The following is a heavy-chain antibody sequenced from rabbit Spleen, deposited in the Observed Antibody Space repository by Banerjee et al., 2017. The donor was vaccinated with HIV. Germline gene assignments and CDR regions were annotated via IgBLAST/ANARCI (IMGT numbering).Heavy chain of an antibody. CDR2: INAVTGKA. CDR1: GFSFSTKAV. J-gene: IGHJ4*01. CDR3: ARGVTGGIDNYVDYFNL. Sequence: QEQLVESGGGLVKPEGSLKLSCTASGFSFSTKAVMCWVRQAPGKGLEWIACINAVTGKAVYATWAKGRFTFSKTSSTTVTLQMASLTAADTATYFCARGVTGGIDNYVDYFNLWGPGTLVTVS. D-gene: IGHD1-1*01. V-gene: IGHV1S45*01.